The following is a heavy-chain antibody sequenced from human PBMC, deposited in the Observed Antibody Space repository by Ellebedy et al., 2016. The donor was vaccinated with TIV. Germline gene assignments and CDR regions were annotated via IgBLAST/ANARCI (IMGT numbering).Heavy chain of an antibody. CDR1: GGSVNSSSYY. CDR3: ARVPRMVRGVTHYYYYYYMDV. J-gene: IGHJ6*03. D-gene: IGHD3-10*01. Sequence: MPSETLSLTCTVSGGSVNSSSYYWGWIRQPPGKGLEWIASVIYSGNTYYNPSLQSRVTISLDTSKNQFSLRMSSLTAADTAVYYCARVPRMVRGVTHYYYYYYMDVWGIGTTVTVSS. CDR2: VIYSGNT. V-gene: IGHV4-39*07.